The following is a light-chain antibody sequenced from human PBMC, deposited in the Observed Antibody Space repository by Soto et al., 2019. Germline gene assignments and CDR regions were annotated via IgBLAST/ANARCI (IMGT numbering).Light chain of an antibody. CDR3: QQYNNWPPIT. CDR1: QSVNSK. J-gene: IGKJ1*01. V-gene: IGKV3-15*01. CDR2: GAS. Sequence: EIVMTQSPATLSVSPGERVSLSCRASQSVNSKLAWHQQKPGQAPRLLIYGASTRATGIPARFSGSGSGTEFTLTISSLQSEDFAVYFCQQYNNWPPITFGQGTKVDIK.